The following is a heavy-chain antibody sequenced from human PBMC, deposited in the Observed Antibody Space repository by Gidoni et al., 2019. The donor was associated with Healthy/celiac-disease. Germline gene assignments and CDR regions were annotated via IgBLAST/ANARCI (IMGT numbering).Heavy chain of an antibody. CDR1: GFTFDDYG. J-gene: IGHJ4*02. CDR2: INWNGGST. D-gene: IGHD3-22*01. Sequence: GGSLRLSCAASGFTFDDYGMSWVRQAPGKGLEWVSGINWNGGSTGYADSVKGRFTISRDNAKNSLYLQMNSLRAEDTALYYCARDGGSGSTAPFDYWGQGTLVTVSS. V-gene: IGHV3-20*04. CDR3: ARDGGSGSTAPFDY.